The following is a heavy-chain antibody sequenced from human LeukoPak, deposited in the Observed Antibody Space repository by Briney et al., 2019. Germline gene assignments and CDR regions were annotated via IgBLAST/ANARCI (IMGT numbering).Heavy chain of an antibody. J-gene: IGHJ3*02. CDR2: ISSSGSTI. CDR1: GFTFSSYE. CDR3: AKQAGSSGYAFDI. Sequence: GGSLRLSCAASGFTFSSYEMNWVRQAPGKGLEWVSYISSSGSTIYYADSVKGRFTISRDNAKNTLYLQMNTLRAEDTAVYYCAKQAGSSGYAFDIWGQGTMVTVSS. V-gene: IGHV3-48*03. D-gene: IGHD6-19*01.